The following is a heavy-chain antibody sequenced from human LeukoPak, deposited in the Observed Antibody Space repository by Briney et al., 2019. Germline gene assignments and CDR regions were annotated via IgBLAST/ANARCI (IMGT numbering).Heavy chain of an antibody. J-gene: IGHJ5*02. D-gene: IGHD6-25*01. Sequence: GGSLRLSCAASGFTFSDYSMNWVRQAPGKGLEWVSYISGSSSPIFYADSVKGRFTISRDNAKNSLYLQMNSLRAEDTAMYYCAREPAAAGKNWFDPWGQGTLVTVSS. CDR1: GFTFSDYS. CDR3: AREPAAAGKNWFDP. CDR2: ISGSSSPI. V-gene: IGHV3-48*04.